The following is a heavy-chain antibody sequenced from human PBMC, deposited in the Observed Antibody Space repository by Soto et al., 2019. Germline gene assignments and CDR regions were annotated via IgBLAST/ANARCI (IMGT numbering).Heavy chain of an antibody. J-gene: IGHJ4*02. CDR1: GYTFTSYG. D-gene: IGHD3-22*01. CDR3: ARVPATGYYYDSSGYYYFDY. Sequence: QVQPVQSGAEVKKPGASVKVSCKASGYTFTSYGISWVRQAPGQGLEWMGWISTYNGNTNYAQKLQGRVTMTTDTSTSTAYMELRSLRSDDTAVYYCARVPATGYYYDSSGYYYFDYWGQGTLVTVSS. CDR2: ISTYNGNT. V-gene: IGHV1-18*01.